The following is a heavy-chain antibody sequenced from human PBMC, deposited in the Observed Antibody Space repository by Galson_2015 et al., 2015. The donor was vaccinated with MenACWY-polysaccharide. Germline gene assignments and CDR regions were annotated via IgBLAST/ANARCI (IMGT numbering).Heavy chain of an antibody. CDR3: ARGAPYCSSGYPDDPHAFDI. D-gene: IGHD3-22*01. Sequence: SVKVSCKASGYTFTSYDINWVRQATGQGLEWMGWMNPNSGNTGYAQKFQGRVTMTRNTSISTAYMELSSLRSEDTAVYYCARGAPYCSSGYPDDPHAFDIWGQGTMVTVSS. CDR1: GYTFTSYD. J-gene: IGHJ3*02. V-gene: IGHV1-8*01. CDR2: MNPNSGNT.